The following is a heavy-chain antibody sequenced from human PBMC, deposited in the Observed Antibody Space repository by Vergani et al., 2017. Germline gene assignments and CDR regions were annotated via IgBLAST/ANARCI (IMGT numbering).Heavy chain of an antibody. J-gene: IGHJ4*02. CDR1: GYTFTSYY. CDR3: AGGPDYYDSSGYYWFDY. V-gene: IGHV1-46*03. Sequence: QVQLVQSGAEVKKPGASVKVSCKASGYTFTSYYMHWVRQAPGQGLEWMGIINPSGGSTSYAQKFQGRVTMTRDTSTSTVYMELSSLRSEDTAVYYCAGGPDYYDSSGYYWFDYWGQGTLVTVSS. D-gene: IGHD3-22*01. CDR2: INPSGGST.